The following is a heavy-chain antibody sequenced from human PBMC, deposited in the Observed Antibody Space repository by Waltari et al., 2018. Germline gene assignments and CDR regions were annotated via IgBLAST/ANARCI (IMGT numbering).Heavy chain of an antibody. Sequence: QVQLAQSGAEVRSPGSSVTISCKASGLSMRGYTSSWVRQAPGQGLEWMGGFIPLCGSQIYTQKFQGRRTITADESTRTTVMELRNLKYEDTAVYFCARGYRYDSSERFYLDYWGQGSPVIVS. D-gene: IGHD3-22*01. CDR1: GLSMRGYT. CDR2: FIPLCGSQ. J-gene: IGHJ4*02. CDR3: ARGYRYDSSERFYLDY. V-gene: IGHV1-69*12.